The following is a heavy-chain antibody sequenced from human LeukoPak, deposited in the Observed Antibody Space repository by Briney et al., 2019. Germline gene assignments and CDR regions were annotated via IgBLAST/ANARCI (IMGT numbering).Heavy chain of an antibody. D-gene: IGHD6-13*01. CDR1: GFTFSSYA. J-gene: IGHJ2*01. CDR2: ISGSGGST. Sequence: GGSLRLSCAASGFTFSSYAMSWVRQAPGKGLEWVSAISGSGGSTYYADSVKGRFTISRDNSKNTLYLQMNSLRAEDTAVYYCAKALMGSSWPFPGYFDLWGRGTLVTVSS. V-gene: IGHV3-23*01. CDR3: AKALMGSSWPFPGYFDL.